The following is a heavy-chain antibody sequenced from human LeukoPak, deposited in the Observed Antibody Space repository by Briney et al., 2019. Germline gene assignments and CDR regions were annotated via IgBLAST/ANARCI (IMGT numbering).Heavy chain of an antibody. CDR1: GGSIKSHF. J-gene: IGHJ4*02. V-gene: IGHV4-59*11. D-gene: IGHD1-14*01. CDR3: VRTNPWDLTYYFDY. Sequence: ETLSLTCTVSGGSIKSHFWSWVRQPPGKRLEWIGYIFHSGSTNYNPSLKSRVTISVDTSKNQFSLRLTSVTAADTAVYYCVRTNPWDLTYYFDYWGQGTLVTVSS. CDR2: IFHSGST.